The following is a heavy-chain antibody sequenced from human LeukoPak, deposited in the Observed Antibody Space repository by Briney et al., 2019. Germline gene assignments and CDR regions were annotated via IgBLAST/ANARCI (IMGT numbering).Heavy chain of an antibody. CDR1: GYTFTGYY. CDR2: INPNSGGT. J-gene: IGHJ5*02. V-gene: IGHV1-2*02. D-gene: IGHD2-2*02. CDR3: ARGRRALIYCSSTSCYTGDWFDP. Sequence: ASVKVSCKASGYTFTGYYMHWVRQAPGQGLEGMGWINPNSGGTNYAQKFQGRVTMTRDTSISTAYMELSRLRSDDTAVYYCARGRRALIYCSSTSCYTGDWFDPWGQGTLVTVSS.